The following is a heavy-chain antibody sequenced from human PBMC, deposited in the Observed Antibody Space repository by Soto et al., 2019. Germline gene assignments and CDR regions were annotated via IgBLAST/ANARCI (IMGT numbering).Heavy chain of an antibody. D-gene: IGHD2-2*01. V-gene: IGHV5-10-1*01. Sequence: GDALKMSCTFFGYTFTTFCIIVVREMPGKGLEWMGRIDPRDSYVNYSPSFQGNVTIPVDKSISTAYLKWGSLKASDNDMYYCARLYCTTPNCDRWSEPWGKGNMVNVSS. J-gene: IGHJ6*04. CDR1: GYTFTTFC. CDR3: ARLYCTTPNCDRWSEP. CDR2: IDPRDSYV.